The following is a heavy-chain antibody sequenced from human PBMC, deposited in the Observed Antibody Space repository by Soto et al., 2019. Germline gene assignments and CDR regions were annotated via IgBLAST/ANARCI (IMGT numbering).Heavy chain of an antibody. CDR1: GVFVTSATHY. J-gene: IGHJ4*02. Sequence: QVQLQESGPGLVKPSETLSLTCTVSGVFVTSATHYWGWVRQHPGKGLEWIGYVYYSGSTIYNPSLKSRLTLSLDTSKNQVSLKLHSVTAADTAVYYCAREAPDYFDYWGPGTLVTVSS. V-gene: IGHV4-61*01. CDR3: AREAPDYFDY. CDR2: VYYSGST.